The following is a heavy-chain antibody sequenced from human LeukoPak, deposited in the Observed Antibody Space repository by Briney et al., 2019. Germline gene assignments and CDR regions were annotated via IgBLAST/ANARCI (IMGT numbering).Heavy chain of an antibody. D-gene: IGHD4-17*01. CDR2: MNPNSGNT. V-gene: IGHV1-8*01. Sequence: GASVKVSCKASGYTFTSYDINWVRQATGQGFEWMGWMNPNSGNTGYAQKFQGRVTMTRNTSISTAYMELSSLRSEDTAVYYCARGVTTRYYYYYYGMDVWGQGTTVTVSS. CDR1: GYTFTSYD. CDR3: ARGVTTRYYYYYYGMDV. J-gene: IGHJ6*02.